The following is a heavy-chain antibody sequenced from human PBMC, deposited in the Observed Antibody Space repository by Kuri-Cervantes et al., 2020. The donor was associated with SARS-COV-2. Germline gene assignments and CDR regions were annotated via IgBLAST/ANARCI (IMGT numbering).Heavy chain of an antibody. D-gene: IGHD1-26*01. CDR1: GFTFSSYA. V-gene: IGHV3-30*01. CDR2: ISYDGSNK. CDR3: ARGGVGASDY. Sequence: LSLTCAASGFTFSSYAMHWVRQAPGKGLEWVAVISYDGSNKYYADSVKGRFTISRDNSKNTLYLQMNSLRAEDTAVYYCARGGVGASDYWGQGTLVTVSS. J-gene: IGHJ4*02.